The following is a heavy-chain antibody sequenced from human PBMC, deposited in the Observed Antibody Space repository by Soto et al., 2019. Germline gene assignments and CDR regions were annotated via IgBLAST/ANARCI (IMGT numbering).Heavy chain of an antibody. D-gene: IGHD2-15*01. Sequence: QVQLVESGGGVAQPGRSLRLSCAASGFTFSSYAMHWVRQAPGKGLEWVAVISYDGSNKYYADSVKGRFTISRDNSKNTLYLQMNSLRAEDTAVYYCARYVLLGGLDYWGQGTLVTVSS. CDR2: ISYDGSNK. CDR3: ARYVLLGGLDY. CDR1: GFTFSSYA. J-gene: IGHJ4*02. V-gene: IGHV3-30-3*01.